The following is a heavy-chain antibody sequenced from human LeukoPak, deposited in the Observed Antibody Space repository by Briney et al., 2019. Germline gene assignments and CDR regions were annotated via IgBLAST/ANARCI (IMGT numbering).Heavy chain of an antibody. D-gene: IGHD6-6*01. CDR3: ARVRSSSSGGVDY. Sequence: SETLSLTCTVSGYSISSGYYWGWIRQPPGKGLEWIGNIYHSGSTYYNPSLKSRVTISVDTSKNQFSLKLSSVTAADTAVYYCARVRSSSSGGVDYWGQGTLVTVSS. CDR2: IYHSGST. V-gene: IGHV4-38-2*02. CDR1: GYSISSGYY. J-gene: IGHJ4*02.